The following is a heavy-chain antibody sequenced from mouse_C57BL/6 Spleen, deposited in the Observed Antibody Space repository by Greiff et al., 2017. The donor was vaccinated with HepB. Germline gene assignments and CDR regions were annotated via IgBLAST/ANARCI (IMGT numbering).Heavy chain of an antibody. CDR3: ASGDSMDY. CDR1: GYTFTDYN. V-gene: IGHV1-18*01. Sequence: EVQLQQSGPELVKPGASVKIPCKASGYTFTDYNMDWVKQSHGKSLEWIGDINPNNGGTIYNQKFKGKATLTVDKSSSTSYMELRSLTSEDTAVYYCASGDSMDYWGQGTSVTVSS. J-gene: IGHJ4*01. CDR2: INPNNGGT.